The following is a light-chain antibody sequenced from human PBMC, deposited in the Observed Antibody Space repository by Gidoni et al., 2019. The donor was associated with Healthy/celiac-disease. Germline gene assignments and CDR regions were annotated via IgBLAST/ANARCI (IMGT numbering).Light chain of an antibody. CDR2: DAS. CDR1: QDISNY. V-gene: IGKV1-33*01. CDR3: QQYDNLPVT. Sequence: IQMTQSPSSLSASVGDRVTITCPASQDISNYLNWYQQKPGKAPKPLIYDASNLETGVPSRFSGSGSGTDFTFTISSLQPEDIATYYCQQYDNLPVTFGQGTKLEIK. J-gene: IGKJ2*01.